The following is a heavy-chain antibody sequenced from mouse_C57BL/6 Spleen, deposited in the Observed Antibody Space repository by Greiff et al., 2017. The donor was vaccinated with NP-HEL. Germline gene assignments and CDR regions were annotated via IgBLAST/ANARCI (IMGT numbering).Heavy chain of an antibody. CDR1: GYTFTSYW. D-gene: IGHD1-1*01. CDR3: ARGYYGKSFFYYAMDY. Sequence: QVQLQQPGAELVRPGSSVKLSCKASGYTFTSYWMHWVKQRPIQGLEWIGNIDPSDSETHYNQKFKDKATLTVDKSSSTAYMQLSSLTSEDSAVYDCARGYYGKSFFYYAMDYWGQGTSVTVSS. J-gene: IGHJ4*01. CDR2: IDPSDSET. V-gene: IGHV1-52*01.